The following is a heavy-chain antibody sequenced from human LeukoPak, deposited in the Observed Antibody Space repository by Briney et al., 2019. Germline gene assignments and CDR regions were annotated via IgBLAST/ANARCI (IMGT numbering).Heavy chain of an antibody. CDR3: ARDQIGYGLDY. J-gene: IGHJ4*02. CDR1: SGSINNHY. CDR2: IYNSWNT. D-gene: IGHD5-18*01. Sequence: PSETMSLTCIVSSGSINNHYWSWIRQPPGKGLEWIGYIYNSWNTNYNPSLQSRVTISMDASRKQFSPNLTSVTAADTAVYYCARDQIGYGLDYWGQGTLVTVSS. V-gene: IGHV4-59*11.